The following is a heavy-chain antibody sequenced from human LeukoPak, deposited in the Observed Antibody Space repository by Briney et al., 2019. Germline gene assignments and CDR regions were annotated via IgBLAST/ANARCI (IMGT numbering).Heavy chain of an antibody. D-gene: IGHD6-19*01. CDR1: GYTFTSYD. CDR2: MNPNSGNT. V-gene: IGHV1-8*03. CDR3: ARGRAGAVVGDYYFDY. Sequence: ASVKVSCKASGYTFTSYDINWVRQASGQGLEWMGRMNPNSGNTGYAQKFQGRVTITRNTSISTAYMELSSLRSEDTAVYYCARGRAGAVVGDYYFDYWGQGTLVTVSS. J-gene: IGHJ4*02.